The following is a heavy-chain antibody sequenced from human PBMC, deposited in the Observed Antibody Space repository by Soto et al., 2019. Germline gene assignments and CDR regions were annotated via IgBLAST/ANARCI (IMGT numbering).Heavy chain of an antibody. CDR3: ARAAYSRIPYMDV. J-gene: IGHJ6*03. D-gene: IGHD4-4*01. V-gene: IGHV1-8*01. CDR1: GYSFTSYD. CDR2: MNPNRGNT. Sequence: ASVKVSCKASGYSFTSYDINWVRQAAGQGLEYMGWMNPNRGNTGYAQKFQGRVTLTWDTSLTTAYMELGSLTSEDTAVYYCARAAYSRIPYMDVWGKGTTVTVSS.